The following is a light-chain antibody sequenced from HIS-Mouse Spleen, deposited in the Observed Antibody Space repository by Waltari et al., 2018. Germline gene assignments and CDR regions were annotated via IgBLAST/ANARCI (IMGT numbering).Light chain of an antibody. Sequence: DIQMTQSPSSLSASVGDRVTITCQASQDISNYLNWYQQKPGKAPKLLIYYASNLETGVPSRFSGSGSGTDFTFTISSLQPEDIATYYCQQYDNPFGFTFGPGTKVDIK. CDR1: QDISNY. CDR2: YAS. CDR3: QQYDNPFGFT. J-gene: IGKJ3*01. V-gene: IGKV1-33*01.